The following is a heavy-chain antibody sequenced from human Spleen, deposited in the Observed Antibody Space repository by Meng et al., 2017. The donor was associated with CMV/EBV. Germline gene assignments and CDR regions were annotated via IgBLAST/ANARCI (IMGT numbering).Heavy chain of an antibody. CDR2: IYYSGTT. CDR1: SISSSSYY. Sequence: SISSSSYYWGWIRQPPGKGLEWIASIYYSGTTYYNPSLKIRVTMSVDTSKNQFSLKLSSVTAADTAVYYCARGINDFWSGYYSNGFDPWGQGTLVTVSS. D-gene: IGHD3-3*01. J-gene: IGHJ5*02. CDR3: ARGINDFWSGYYSNGFDP. V-gene: IGHV4-39*07.